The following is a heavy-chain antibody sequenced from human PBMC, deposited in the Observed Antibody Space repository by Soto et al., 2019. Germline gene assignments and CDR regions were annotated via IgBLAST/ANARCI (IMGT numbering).Heavy chain of an antibody. D-gene: IGHD6-19*01. CDR1: GFTFSSYA. V-gene: IGHV3-23*01. Sequence: GGSLRLSCAASGFTFSSYAMSWVRQAPGKGLEWVSAISGSGGSTYYADSVKGRFTISRDNSKNTLYLQMNSLRAEDTAVYYCAKDGRIAVAAHTIDWGQGTLVTVSS. J-gene: IGHJ4*02. CDR3: AKDGRIAVAAHTID. CDR2: ISGSGGST.